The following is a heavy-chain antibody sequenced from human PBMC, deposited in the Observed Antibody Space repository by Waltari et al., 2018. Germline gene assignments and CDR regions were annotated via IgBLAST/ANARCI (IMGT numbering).Heavy chain of an antibody. D-gene: IGHD5-18*01. J-gene: IGHJ4*02. CDR3: AREKEGYSYGMFDY. CDR1: GGSIRSYY. V-gene: IGHV4-59*01. Sequence: QVQLQESGPGLVKPSETLSLTCTVSGGSIRSYYWRWIRQPPGKGLEWIGYIYYSGSTNYNPSLKSRVTISVDTSKNQFSLKLSSVTAADTAVYYCAREKEGYSYGMFDYWGQGTLVTVSS. CDR2: IYYSGST.